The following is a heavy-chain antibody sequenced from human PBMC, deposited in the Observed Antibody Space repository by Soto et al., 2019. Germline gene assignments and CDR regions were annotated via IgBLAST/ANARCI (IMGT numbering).Heavy chain of an antibody. V-gene: IGHV3-21*01. CDR1: GFTFSSYS. J-gene: IGHJ5*02. Sequence: AGGSLRLSCAVSGFTFSSYSMNWVRQAPGKGLEWVSSIGGSGGYIYYADSVKGRFTISRDNTKNSLYLQMNSLRAEDTALYYCARVGVVIPRLNWFDPWGQGTLVTVSS. D-gene: IGHD3-3*01. CDR2: IGGSGGYI. CDR3: ARVGVVIPRLNWFDP.